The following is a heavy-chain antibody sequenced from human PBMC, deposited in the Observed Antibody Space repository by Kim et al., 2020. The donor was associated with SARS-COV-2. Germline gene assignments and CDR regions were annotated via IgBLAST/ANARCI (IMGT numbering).Heavy chain of an antibody. D-gene: IGHD6-25*01. V-gene: IGHV4-34*01. CDR2: INHSGST. CDR1: GGSFSDYY. Sequence: SETLSLTCAVYGGSFSDYYWTWIRQPPGKGLEWIGEINHSGSTNYNPSLKSRVTISVDTSKDQFSLKLRSVTAADTAVYYCAKPGLPRYNWFDPWGQGTLVTVSS. J-gene: IGHJ5*02. CDR3: AKPGLPRYNWFDP.